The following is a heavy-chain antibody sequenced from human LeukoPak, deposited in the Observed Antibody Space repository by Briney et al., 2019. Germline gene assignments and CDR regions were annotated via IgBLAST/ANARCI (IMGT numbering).Heavy chain of an antibody. Sequence: PGGSLRLSCVVSGFTFSSYAMSWVRQAPGKGLEWVSGISGSGGSTYYADSVKGRFTISRDNAKNSLYLQMNSLRAEDTAVYYCARESQLGSWGQGTLVTVSS. V-gene: IGHV3-23*01. D-gene: IGHD6-13*01. CDR1: GFTFSSYA. J-gene: IGHJ5*02. CDR2: ISGSGGST. CDR3: ARESQLGS.